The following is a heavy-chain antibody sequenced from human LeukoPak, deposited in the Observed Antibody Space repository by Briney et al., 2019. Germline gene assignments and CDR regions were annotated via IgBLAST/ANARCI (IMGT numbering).Heavy chain of an antibody. CDR2: ISGSGGST. V-gene: IGHV3-23*01. CDR1: GFTVNNNY. Sequence: PGGSLILSCTTSGFTVNNNYMSWVRQAPGKGLEWVSAISGSGGSTYYADSVKGRFTISRDNSKNSLYLQMNSLRAEDTAVYYCARENGYYYMDVWGKGTTVTVSS. CDR3: ARENGYYYMDV. J-gene: IGHJ6*03. D-gene: IGHD2-8*01.